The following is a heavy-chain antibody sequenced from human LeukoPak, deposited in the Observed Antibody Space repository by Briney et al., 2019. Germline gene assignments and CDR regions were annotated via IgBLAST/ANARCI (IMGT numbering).Heavy chain of an antibody. CDR1: GGSFSGYY. J-gene: IGHJ6*02. V-gene: IGHV4-34*01. D-gene: IGHD2-2*02. CDR2: INHSGST. Sequence: SETLSLTCAVYGGSFSGYYWSWIRQPPGKGLEWIGEINHSGSTNYNPSLKSRVTISVDTSKNQFSLKLSSVTAAGTAVYYCARNLKIVVVPAAIQRHYYYYGMDVWGQGTTVTVSS. CDR3: ARNLKIVVVPAAIQRHYYYYGMDV.